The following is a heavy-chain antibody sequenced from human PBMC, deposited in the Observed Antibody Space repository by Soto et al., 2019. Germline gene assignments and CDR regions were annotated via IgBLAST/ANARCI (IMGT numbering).Heavy chain of an antibody. V-gene: IGHV3-48*02. D-gene: IGHD3-10*01. Sequence: GGSLRLSCAASGFTFTSYSMNWVRQAPGKGLEWVSYISISSSPIYYADSVKGRVTISRDNAKNSLYLQMNSLRDEDTAVYCCALGVYGNHRGAYLLYWAPGPLLNVST. J-gene: IGHJ4*02. CDR3: ALGVYGNHRGAYLLY. CDR1: GFTFTSYS. CDR2: ISISSSPI.